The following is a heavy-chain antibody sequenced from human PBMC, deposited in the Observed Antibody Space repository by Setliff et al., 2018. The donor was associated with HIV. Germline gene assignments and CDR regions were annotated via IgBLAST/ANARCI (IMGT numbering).Heavy chain of an antibody. CDR1: GLVFSTYG. Sequence: GGSLRLSCAASGLVFSTYGMHWVRQAPGRGLEWVALIWYDGSNKHYAESVKGRFTISRDNSKNTVHLEMSSLSGEDTAMYYCAKDQYPVIAPAADALDVWGQGTMVTVSS. J-gene: IGHJ3*01. V-gene: IGHV3-33*03. D-gene: IGHD2-21*01. CDR2: IWYDGSNK. CDR3: AKDQYPVIAPAADALDV.